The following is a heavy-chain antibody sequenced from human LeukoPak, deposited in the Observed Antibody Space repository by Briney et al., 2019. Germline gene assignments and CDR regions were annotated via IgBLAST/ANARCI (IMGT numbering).Heavy chain of an antibody. CDR1: GFTFSDYE. V-gene: IGHV3-48*03. Sequence: PGGSLRLSCAASGFTFSDYEINSVRQAPGKGLEWVSCISTSGSTTYYADSVKGRFTISRDNAKNSLFLQMNTLTVEDTAVYYCARGALHVFDYWGQGTPVTVSS. J-gene: IGHJ4*02. D-gene: IGHD3-10*02. CDR2: ISTSGSTT. CDR3: ARGALHVFDY.